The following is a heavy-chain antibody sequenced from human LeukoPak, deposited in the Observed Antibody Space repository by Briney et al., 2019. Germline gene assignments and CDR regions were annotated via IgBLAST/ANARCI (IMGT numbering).Heavy chain of an antibody. CDR2: ISDSGGTV. Sequence: GGSLRLSCAASGFTFSSYAMSWVRQAPGKGLEWVSGISDSGGTVYYADSVKGRSTISRDNSKNLLYLQMNSLRAEDTAVYYCAKKLSGSYKGFDYWGQGTLVTVSS. J-gene: IGHJ4*02. D-gene: IGHD1-26*01. CDR1: GFTFSSYA. CDR3: AKKLSGSYKGFDY. V-gene: IGHV3-23*01.